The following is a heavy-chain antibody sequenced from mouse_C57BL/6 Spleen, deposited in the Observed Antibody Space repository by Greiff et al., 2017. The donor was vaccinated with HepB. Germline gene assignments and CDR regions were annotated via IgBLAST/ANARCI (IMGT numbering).Heavy chain of an antibody. J-gene: IGHJ3*01. CDR2: IDPSDSYT. V-gene: IGHV1-69*01. CDR3: AVYDGYFTRGFAY. D-gene: IGHD2-3*01. CDR1: GYTFTSYW. Sequence: QVQLQQPGAELVMPGASVKLSCKASGYTFTSYWMHWVKQRPGQGLEWIGEIDPSDSYTNYNQKFKGKSTLTVDKSSSTADMQLSSLTSEDSAVYYCAVYDGYFTRGFAYWGQGALVTVSA.